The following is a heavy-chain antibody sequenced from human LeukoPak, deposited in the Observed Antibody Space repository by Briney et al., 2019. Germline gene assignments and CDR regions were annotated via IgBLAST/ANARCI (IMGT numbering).Heavy chain of an antibody. CDR2: INHRGDT. V-gene: IGHV4-34*01. J-gene: IGHJ4*03. CDR3: ARGPTISETGYFDY. D-gene: IGHD1-1*01. Sequence: SETLSLTCAVYGGSFSSYYWSWIRQSPGKGLEWIAEINHRGDTNYNRSVKSRVTISVDTSKNQFSLKVTSLTAADTAVYYCARGPTISETGYFDYWGQGTLVTVSS. CDR1: GGSFSSYY.